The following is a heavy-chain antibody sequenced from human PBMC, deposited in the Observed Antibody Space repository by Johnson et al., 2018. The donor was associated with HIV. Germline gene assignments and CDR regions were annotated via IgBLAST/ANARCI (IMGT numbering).Heavy chain of an antibody. CDR3: ARGIGEQQLVPGRPPPGDDAFDI. Sequence: VQLVESGGGLVQPGGSLRLSCAASGFTFSSYAMHWVRQAPGKGLEYVSAISSNGGSTYYANSVKGRFTISRDNSKHTLYLHMGSLRAEDMAVYYCARGIGEQQLVPGRPPPGDDAFDIWGQGTMVTVSS. D-gene: IGHD6-13*01. J-gene: IGHJ3*02. CDR2: ISSNGGST. CDR1: GFTFSSYA. V-gene: IGHV3-64*01.